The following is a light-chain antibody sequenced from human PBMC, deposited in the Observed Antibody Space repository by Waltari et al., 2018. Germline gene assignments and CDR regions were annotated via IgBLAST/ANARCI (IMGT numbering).Light chain of an antibody. V-gene: IGKV3-15*01. J-gene: IGKJ4*01. CDR2: DAS. Sequence: EVVMTQSPATLSVSPGERATLSYRASQSVNGDLAWYRQRPGQAPRLLIHDASTRATGIPVRFSGSGSGTEFTLTISSLQSEDSAIYCCQQYNNWPPTFGGGTKVEIK. CDR1: QSVNGD. CDR3: QQYNNWPPT.